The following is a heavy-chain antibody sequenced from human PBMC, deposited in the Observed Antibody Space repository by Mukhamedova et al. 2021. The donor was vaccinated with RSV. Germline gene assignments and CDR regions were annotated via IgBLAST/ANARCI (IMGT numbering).Heavy chain of an antibody. Sequence: YADSVKGRFTISRDNSKNTLYLQMNSLRAEDTAGYYCGRDKGTGAFDYWGQGSLVTVSS. J-gene: IGHJ4*02. V-gene: IGHV3-33*01. D-gene: IGHD1-1*01. CDR3: GRDKGTGAFDY.